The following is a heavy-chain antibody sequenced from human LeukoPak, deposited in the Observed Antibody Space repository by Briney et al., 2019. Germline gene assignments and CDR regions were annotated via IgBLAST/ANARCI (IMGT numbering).Heavy chain of an antibody. CDR1: GYTFTSYD. CDR2: MNPHSGNT. J-gene: IGHJ5*02. CDR3: ARVRSLVRGVIITGWFDP. Sequence: ASVKVSCKASGYTFTSYDINWVRQATGQGLEWMGWMNPHSGNTGYAQKFQGRVTMTRNTSISTAYMELSSLRSEDTAVYYCARVRSLVRGVIITGWFDPWGQGTLVTVSS. D-gene: IGHD3-10*01. V-gene: IGHV1-8*01.